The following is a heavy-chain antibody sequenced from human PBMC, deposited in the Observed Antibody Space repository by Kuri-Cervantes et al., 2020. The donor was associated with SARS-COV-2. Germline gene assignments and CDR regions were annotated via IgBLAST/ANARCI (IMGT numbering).Heavy chain of an antibody. CDR1: GFTFSSYS. CDR2: ISSSSSYI. V-gene: IGHV3-21*01. Sequence: GGSLRLSCAASGFTFSSYSMNWVRQAPGKGLEWVSSISSSSSYIYYADSVKGRFTISRDNAKNSLYLQMNSLRAEDTAVYYCARDGSQILEWLLQSYYYMDVWGKGTTVTVSS. CDR3: ARDGSQILEWLLQSYYYMDV. J-gene: IGHJ6*03. D-gene: IGHD3-3*01.